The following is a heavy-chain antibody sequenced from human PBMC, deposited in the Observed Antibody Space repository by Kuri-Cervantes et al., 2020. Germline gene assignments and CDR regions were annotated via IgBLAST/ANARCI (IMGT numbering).Heavy chain of an antibody. J-gene: IGHJ5*02. CDR1: GYIFTNYQ. CDR3: ASASSGWWENWFDP. D-gene: IGHD6-19*01. Sequence: ASEKVSCKASGYIFTNYQMHWVRQATGQGLEGMGWMNHNSGNTDYAQKFQGRVTMTRKTSKSTAYLELSRLSSDDTAVYYCASASSGWWENWFDPWGQGTLVTVSS. V-gene: IGHV1-8*02. CDR2: MNHNSGNT.